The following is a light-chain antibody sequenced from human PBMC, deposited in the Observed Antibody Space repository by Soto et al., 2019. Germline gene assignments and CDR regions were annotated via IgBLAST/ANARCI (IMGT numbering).Light chain of an antibody. CDR1: QSVSSN. V-gene: IGKV3D-15*01. CDR2: GAS. CDR3: QQYTNWPPVFT. Sequence: MVMTQSPVTLSVSPGERATLSCRASQSVSSNLAWYQQKPGQAPRLLIYGASTRAAGIPARFSGSGSGTDLTLTISSLQSEHYAVYDCQQYTNWPPVFTFGPGTKVDIK. J-gene: IGKJ3*01.